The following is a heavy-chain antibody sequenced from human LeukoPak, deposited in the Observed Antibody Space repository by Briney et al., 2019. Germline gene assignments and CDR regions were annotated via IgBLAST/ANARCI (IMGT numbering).Heavy chain of an antibody. CDR3: ARDRQQLVRGDYFDY. J-gene: IGHJ4*02. D-gene: IGHD6-13*01. V-gene: IGHV4-59*01. CDR1: GGSISSYY. CDR2: IYYSGST. Sequence: SETLSLTCTVSGGSISSYYWSWIRQPPGKGLEWIGYIYYSGSTNYNPSLKSRVTISVDTSKNQFSLKLSSVTAADTAVYYCARDRQQLVRGDYFDYWGPGTLVTVSS.